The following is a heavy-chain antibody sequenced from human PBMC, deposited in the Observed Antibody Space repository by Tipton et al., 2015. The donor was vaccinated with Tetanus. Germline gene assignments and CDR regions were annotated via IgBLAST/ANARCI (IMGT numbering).Heavy chain of an antibody. CDR3: ARVWGRGQLVTKPSWYFDL. J-gene: IGHJ2*01. CDR2: ISSSGSTI. Sequence: SLRLSCAASGFTFSDYYMSWIRQAPGKGLEWVSYISSSGSTIYYADSVKGRFTISRDNAKNSLSLQVNSLRAEDTAVYYCARVWGRGQLVTKPSWYFDLWGRGTLVTVSS. D-gene: IGHD6-6*01. CDR1: GFTFSDYY. V-gene: IGHV3-11*01.